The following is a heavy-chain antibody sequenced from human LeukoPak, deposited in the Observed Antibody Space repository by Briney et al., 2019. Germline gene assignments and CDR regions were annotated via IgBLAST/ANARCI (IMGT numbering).Heavy chain of an antibody. D-gene: IGHD2-21*01. V-gene: IGHV3-30*02. Sequence: GGSLRLSCAASGFTFSSSAMHWVRQAPGKGLEGGACIGDDGSNRNYADSVKGRFNISKDNSKNTLYLEMNSLRAEDTAVYYCAKKGEVILDYWGQGTLVTVSS. CDR2: IGDDGSNR. J-gene: IGHJ4*02. CDR1: GFTFSSSA. CDR3: AKKGEVILDY.